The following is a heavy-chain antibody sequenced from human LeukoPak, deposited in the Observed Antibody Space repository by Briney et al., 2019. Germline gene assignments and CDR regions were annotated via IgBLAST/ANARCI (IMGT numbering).Heavy chain of an antibody. J-gene: IGHJ5*02. CDR1: GGTFSSYA. V-gene: IGHV1-69*04. CDR3: ARDYYDSSGYFVSVWFDP. Sequence: ASVKVACKASGGTFSSYAISWVRQAPGQGLEWMGRIIPIFGIANYAQKFQGRVTINADKSTSTAYMELSSLRSEDTAVYYCARDYYDSSGYFVSVWFDPWGQGTLVTVSS. CDR2: IIPIFGIA. D-gene: IGHD3-22*01.